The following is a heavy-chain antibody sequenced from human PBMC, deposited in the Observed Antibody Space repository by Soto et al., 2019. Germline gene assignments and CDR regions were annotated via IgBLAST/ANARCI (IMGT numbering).Heavy chain of an antibody. CDR1: GYSFTNYW. V-gene: IGHV5-51*01. Sequence: GESLKISCHGSGYSFTNYWIAWVRHMPGKGLEWIGIIYPGDSDTRYSPSFQGQVTISADKSISTAYLQWSSLKASDIAMYYCARTFLWFGELSFDYWGQGTLVTVYS. D-gene: IGHD3-10*01. J-gene: IGHJ4*02. CDR3: ARTFLWFGELSFDY. CDR2: IYPGDSDT.